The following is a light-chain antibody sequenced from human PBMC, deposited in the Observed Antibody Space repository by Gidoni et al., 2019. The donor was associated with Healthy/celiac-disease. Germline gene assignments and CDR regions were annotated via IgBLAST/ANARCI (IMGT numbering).Light chain of an antibody. CDR1: QGISSY. CDR2: AAS. V-gene: IGKV1-9*01. J-gene: IGKJ4*01. Sequence: DIQLTQSPFFLSASVGDRVTITCRASQGISSYLAWYQQKPGKAPKLLIYAASTLQSGVPSRFSGSGSGTEFTLTSSSLLPEDFATYYCQQLSNYPPLTFGEGIKVEIK. CDR3: QQLSNYPPLT.